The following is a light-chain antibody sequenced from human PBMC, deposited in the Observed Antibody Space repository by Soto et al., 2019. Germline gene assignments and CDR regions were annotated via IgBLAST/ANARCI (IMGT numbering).Light chain of an antibody. J-gene: IGLJ1*01. Sequence: QSALTQPASVSGSPGQSITISCTGTSSDVGGYDYVSWYQQHPDKAPKLIIYEVTDRPSGVSSRFSGSKSGNTAALSISGLQAEDEAEYYCSSLTSGSTRVFGTGTKVTV. CDR1: SSDVGGYDY. CDR2: EVT. CDR3: SSLTSGSTRV. V-gene: IGLV2-14*01.